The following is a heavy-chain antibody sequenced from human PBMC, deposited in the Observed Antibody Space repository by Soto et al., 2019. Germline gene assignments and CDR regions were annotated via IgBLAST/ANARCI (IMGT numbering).Heavy chain of an antibody. D-gene: IGHD3-22*01. CDR3: ARDRLPYYYDSSGYYPPLDY. CDR1: GFTFSSYS. V-gene: IGHV3-48*02. J-gene: IGHJ4*02. Sequence: PGGSLRLSCAASGFTFSSYSMNWVRQAPGKGLEWVSYISSSSSTIYYAESVKGRFTISRDNAKNSLYLQMNSLRDEDTAVYYCARDRLPYYYDSSGYYPPLDYWGQGTLVTVSS. CDR2: ISSSSSTI.